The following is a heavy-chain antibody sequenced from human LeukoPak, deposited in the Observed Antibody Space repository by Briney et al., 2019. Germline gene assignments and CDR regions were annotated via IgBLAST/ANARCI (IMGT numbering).Heavy chain of an antibody. Sequence: SETLSLTCTVSGGSIGNDYWGWIRQPPGKGLEWIGHIYNSGATNYNPSLKSRVTISVDTSKNHFSLKLTSVTAADTAVYYCVRATKVRVVLIYYFDYCGQGTLVTVSS. CDR3: VRATKVRVVLIYYFDY. CDR1: GGSIGNDY. CDR2: IYNSGAT. V-gene: IGHV4-59*01. J-gene: IGHJ4*02. D-gene: IGHD3-10*01.